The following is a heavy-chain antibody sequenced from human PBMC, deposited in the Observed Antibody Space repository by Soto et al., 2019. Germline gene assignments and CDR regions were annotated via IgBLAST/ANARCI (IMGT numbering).Heavy chain of an antibody. Sequence: EVQLVESGGGLVQPGRSLRLSCAASGFTFDNYAMHWVRQAPGKGLEWVSGISWNGSTIGYVDSVKGRFTISRDNAKNPRYRKMNSLNPKDPALYYCPKIFPFQGGLTRYYLDSWAREPWSPSPQ. V-gene: IGHV3-9*01. J-gene: IGHJ4*02. CDR2: ISWNGSTI. CDR3: PKIFPFQGGLTRYYLDS. CDR1: GFTFDNYA. D-gene: IGHD3-3*01.